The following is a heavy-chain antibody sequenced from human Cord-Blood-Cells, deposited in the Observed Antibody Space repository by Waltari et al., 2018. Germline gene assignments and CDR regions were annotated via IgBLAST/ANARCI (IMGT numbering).Heavy chain of an antibody. J-gene: IGHJ3*02. CDR3: ASGAVADAFDI. CDR1: GFTVRSNY. Sequence: EVQLVESGGGLVQPGGSLRLSCAASGFTVRSNYMRWVRQAPGKGLEWVSVIYSGGSTYYADSVKGRFTISRHNSKNTLYLQMNSLRAEDTAVYYCASGAVADAFDIWGQGTMVTVSS. CDR2: IYSGGST. D-gene: IGHD6-19*01. V-gene: IGHV3-53*04.